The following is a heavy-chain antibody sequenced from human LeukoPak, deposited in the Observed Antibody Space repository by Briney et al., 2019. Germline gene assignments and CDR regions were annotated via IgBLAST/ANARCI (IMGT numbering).Heavy chain of an antibody. J-gene: IGHJ4*02. Sequence: SETLSLTCTVSGGSVSSGSYYWSWVRQPPGKDLEWIGSIYYSGSTYYNPSLKSRVTISVDTSKNQFSLKLSSVTAADTAVYYCARLVKVRGGYFDYWGQGTLVTVSS. CDR2: IYYSGST. CDR3: ARLVKVRGGYFDY. V-gene: IGHV4-39*01. CDR1: GGSVSSGSYY. D-gene: IGHD3-10*01.